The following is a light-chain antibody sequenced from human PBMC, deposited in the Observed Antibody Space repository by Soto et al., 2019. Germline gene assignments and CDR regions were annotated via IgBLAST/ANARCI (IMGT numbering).Light chain of an antibody. CDR3: QQYYSYPWT. CDR2: AAS. Sequence: AIRMTQSPSSFSASTGDRVTITCRASQGISSYLAWYQQKPGKAPKLLIYAASTLQSGAPSRFSGSGSGTDFTLSISCLQSEDCATYYCQQYYSYPWTFGQETKVEIK. J-gene: IGKJ1*01. CDR1: QGISSY. V-gene: IGKV1-8*01.